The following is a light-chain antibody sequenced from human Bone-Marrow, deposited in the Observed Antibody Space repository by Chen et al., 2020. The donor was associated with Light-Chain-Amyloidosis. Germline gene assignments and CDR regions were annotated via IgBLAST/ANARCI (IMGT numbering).Light chain of an antibody. CDR3: QQYHDWPPIT. V-gene: IGKV3-15*01. Sequence: EIVMTQSPASVTGAPGESVTLSCRASQSVRSNLAWYQQRPGQAPRLLISAASTRASNVPVRFSGSGSGTEFTLTINTLQSEDFAVYYCQQYHDWPPITFGQGTRLEIK. CDR2: AAS. CDR1: QSVRSN. J-gene: IGKJ5*01.